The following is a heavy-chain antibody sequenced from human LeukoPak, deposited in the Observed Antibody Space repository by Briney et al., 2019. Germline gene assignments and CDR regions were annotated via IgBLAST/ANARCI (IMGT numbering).Heavy chain of an antibody. CDR2: IYSSGST. D-gene: IGHD6-6*01. V-gene: IGHV4-4*07. J-gene: IGHJ4*02. Sequence: SETLSLTCTVSGGSINSFYWTWIRQPAGKGLEWIGRIYSSGSTNFNPSLKSRVTMSVDTSKNQFSLRLSSVTAADTAAYFCARGNWRSKSIDFDSWGQGTLVTVSS. CDR3: ARGNWRSKSIDFDS. CDR1: GGSINSFY.